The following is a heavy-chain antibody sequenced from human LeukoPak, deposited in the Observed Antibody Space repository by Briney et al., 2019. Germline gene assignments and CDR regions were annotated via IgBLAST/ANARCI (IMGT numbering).Heavy chain of an antibody. CDR2: MNPSGST. Sequence: PSETLSLTCAVYGGSFSGYYWTWIRQTPEKGLEWIGEMNPSGSTDYNPSLKSRVTISVDTSKNQFSLELSSVTAADTAVYYCARGRQDVTMIVVVMTAVSYYLDVWGKGTTVTVS. J-gene: IGHJ6*03. CDR3: ARGRQDVTMIVVVMTAVSYYLDV. D-gene: IGHD3-22*01. V-gene: IGHV4-34*01. CDR1: GGSFSGYY.